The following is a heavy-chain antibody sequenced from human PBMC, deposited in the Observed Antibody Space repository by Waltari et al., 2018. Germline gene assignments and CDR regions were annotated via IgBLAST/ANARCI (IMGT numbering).Heavy chain of an antibody. CDR1: GGSISSYY. CDR3: ARGSYYYGSGSHGDYFDY. V-gene: IGHV4-59*01. CDR2: IYYSGST. Sequence: QVQLQESGPGLVKPSETLSLTCTVAGGSISSYYWSCTRQPPGKGLEWIGYIYYSGSTNYNPSLKSRVTISVDTSKNQFSLKLSSVTAADTAVYYCARGSYYYGSGSHGDYFDYWGQGTLVTVSS. J-gene: IGHJ4*02. D-gene: IGHD3-10*01.